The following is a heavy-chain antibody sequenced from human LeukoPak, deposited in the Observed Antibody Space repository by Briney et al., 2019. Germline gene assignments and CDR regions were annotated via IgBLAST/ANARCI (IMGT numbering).Heavy chain of an antibody. CDR3: AKERPSDAFDI. V-gene: IGHV3-30*02. J-gene: IGHJ3*02. CDR1: GFIFDHYG. Sequence: GGSLRLSCAASGFIFDHYGMYWVRQAPGKGLEWVSFTRYDGRNEYYAESVKGRFTISRDNSKNTLYLQMISLRAEDTAVYYCAKERPSDAFDIWGQGTMVTVSS. CDR2: TRYDGRNE.